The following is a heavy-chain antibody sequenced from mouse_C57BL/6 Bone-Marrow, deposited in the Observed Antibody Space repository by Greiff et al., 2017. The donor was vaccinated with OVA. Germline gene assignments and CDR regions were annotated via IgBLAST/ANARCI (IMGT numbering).Heavy chain of an antibody. Sequence: VKVEESGAELARPGASVKLSCKASGYTFTSYGISWGKQRKGKGLEWRGEREQRSRKREANEKFKGKATLTADKSSSTAYMELRSLTSEDSAVYCCARGDYSLRYWGQGTLVTVSA. D-gene: IGHD1-1*01. V-gene: IGHV1-81*01. CDR1: GYTFTSYG. CDR2: REQRSRKR. J-gene: IGHJ3*01. CDR3: ARGDYSLRY.